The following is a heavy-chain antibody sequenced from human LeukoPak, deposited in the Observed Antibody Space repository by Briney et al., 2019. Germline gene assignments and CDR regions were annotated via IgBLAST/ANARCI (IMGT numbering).Heavy chain of an antibody. J-gene: IGHJ4*02. CDR2: IYYSGST. D-gene: IGHD6-6*01. V-gene: IGHV4-59*01. CDR1: GGSISSYY. CDR3: ASISSIAARYYFDY. Sequence: SETLSLTCTVSGGSISSYYWSWIRQPPGKGLEWIGYIYYSGSTNYNPSLKSRVTISVDTSKNQFSLKLSSVTAADTAVYYCASISSIAARYYFDYWGQGTLVTVSS.